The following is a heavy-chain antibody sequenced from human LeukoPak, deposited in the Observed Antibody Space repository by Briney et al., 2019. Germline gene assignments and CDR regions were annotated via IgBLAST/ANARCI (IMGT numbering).Heavy chain of an antibody. CDR3: ARGTPQQWLVLAPPDY. Sequence: ASVKVSCKASGYSFTSYGISWVRQAPGQGLEWMGWISAYNGNTNYAQKLQGRVTMTTDTSTSTAYMELRSLRSDDTAVYYCARGTPQQWLVLAPPDYWGQGTLVTVSS. J-gene: IGHJ4*02. CDR1: GYSFTSYG. V-gene: IGHV1-18*01. D-gene: IGHD6-19*01. CDR2: ISAYNGNT.